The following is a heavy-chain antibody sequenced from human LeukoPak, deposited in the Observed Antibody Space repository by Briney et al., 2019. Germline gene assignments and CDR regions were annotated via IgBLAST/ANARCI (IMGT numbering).Heavy chain of an antibody. J-gene: IGHJ6*02. CDR2: IIPIFGTA. CDR3: ARAVYSSSWYDPYGMDV. Sequence: GASVKVSCKASGGTFSSYAISWVRQAPGQGLEWMGGIIPIFGTANYAQKFQGRVTITADESTSTAYMELSSLRSVDTAVYYCARAVYSSSWYDPYGMDVWGQGTTVTVSS. CDR1: GGTFSSYA. D-gene: IGHD6-13*01. V-gene: IGHV1-69*13.